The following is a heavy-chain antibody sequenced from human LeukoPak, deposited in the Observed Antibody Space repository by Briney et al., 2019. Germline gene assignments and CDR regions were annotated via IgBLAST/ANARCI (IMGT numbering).Heavy chain of an antibody. J-gene: IGHJ4*02. CDR1: GYIFSNYG. CDR3: AREWYCSGGSCYSGAPDY. Sequence: ASVKVSCKASGYIFSNYGISWVRQAPGQGLEWVGWISAHNGNTDYAQRFQGRVTMTTDTSTGTAYMELTSLRSDDTAVYYCAREWYCSGGSCYSGAPDYWGQGTLVTVSS. D-gene: IGHD2-15*01. CDR2: ISAHNGNT. V-gene: IGHV1-18*01.